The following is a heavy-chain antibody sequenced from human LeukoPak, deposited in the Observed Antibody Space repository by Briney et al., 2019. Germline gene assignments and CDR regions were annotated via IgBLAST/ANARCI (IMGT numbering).Heavy chain of an antibody. CDR1: VPTFTSYA. CDR2: FIPIFGSP. Sequence: GASVKVSCKASVPTFTSYAINWVRQAPGQGLEWMGGFIPIFGSPTYAQNFQGRVAFTTDESTHTAYMELTNLKSDDTAVYFCAGFFYDSSGDAFDIWGQGTMVTVSS. V-gene: IGHV1-69*05. J-gene: IGHJ3*02. CDR3: AGFFYDSSGDAFDI. D-gene: IGHD3-22*01.